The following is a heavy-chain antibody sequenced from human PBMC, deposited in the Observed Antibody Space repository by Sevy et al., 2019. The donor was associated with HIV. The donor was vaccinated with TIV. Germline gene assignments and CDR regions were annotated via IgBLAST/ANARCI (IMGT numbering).Heavy chain of an antibody. CDR2: IKSKTCGGTT. D-gene: IGHD3-3*01. CDR1: GFTFGDYA. Sequence: GGSLRLSCTASGFTFGDYAMSWLRQAPGKGLEWVGFIKSKTCGGTTEYAASVKGRFTISRDDSKSIAYLQMNSLKTEDTALYYCSRVQGTISPYNYFGMDVWGQGTTVTVSS. V-gene: IGHV3-49*03. CDR3: SRVQGTISPYNYFGMDV. J-gene: IGHJ6*02.